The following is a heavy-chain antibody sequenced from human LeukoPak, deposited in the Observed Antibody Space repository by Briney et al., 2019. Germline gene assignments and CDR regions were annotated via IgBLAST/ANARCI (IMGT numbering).Heavy chain of an antibody. Sequence: GASVKVSCKASGGTFSSYAISWVRQAPGQGLEWMGGIIPIFGTANYAQKFQGRVTMTRDTSISTAYMELSRLRSDDTAVYYCARDSGVYYVWGYWGQGTLVTVSS. V-gene: IGHV1-69*05. J-gene: IGHJ4*02. CDR3: ARDSGVYYVWGY. CDR1: GGTFSSYA. CDR2: IIPIFGTA. D-gene: IGHD3-16*01.